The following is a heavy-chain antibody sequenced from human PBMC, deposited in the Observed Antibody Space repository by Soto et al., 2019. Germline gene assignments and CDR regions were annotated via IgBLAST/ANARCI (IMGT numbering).Heavy chain of an antibody. CDR2: FNPSGGST. Sequence: QVQLVQSGAEVKKPGASVKVSCKASGYTFTSYYMHWVRQAPGQGLEWMGIFNPSGGSTSYAQKLQGRVTMTRDTSTSTVYMELSSLRSEDTAVYYCARDHRDYDAFDIWGQGTMVTVSS. D-gene: IGHD4-17*01. CDR3: ARDHRDYDAFDI. CDR1: GYTFTSYY. V-gene: IGHV1-46*03. J-gene: IGHJ3*02.